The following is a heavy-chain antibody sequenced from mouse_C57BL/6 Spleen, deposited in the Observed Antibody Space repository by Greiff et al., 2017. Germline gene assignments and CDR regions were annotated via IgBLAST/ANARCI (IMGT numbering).Heavy chain of an antibody. CDR2: IDPENGDT. J-gene: IGHJ2*01. CDR1: GFNIKDDY. D-gene: IGHD2-4*01. CDR3: TTSGDYTGGSPFDY. V-gene: IGHV14-4*01. Sequence: EVMLVESGAELVRPGASVKLSCTASGFNIKDDYMHWVKQRPEQGLEWIGWIDPENGDTEYASKFQGKATITADTSSNTAYLQLSSLTSEDTAVYYCTTSGDYTGGSPFDYWGQGTTLTVSS.